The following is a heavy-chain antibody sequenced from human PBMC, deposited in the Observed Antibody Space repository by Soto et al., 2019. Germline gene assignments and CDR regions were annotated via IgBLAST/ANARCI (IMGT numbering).Heavy chain of an antibody. CDR1: GGSISSGGYY. CDR3: ARIIVVVPAASFNGNWFDP. D-gene: IGHD2-2*01. V-gene: IGHV4-31*03. J-gene: IGHJ5*02. CDR2: IYYSGST. Sequence: SETLSLTCTVSGGSISSGGYYWSWIRQHPGKGLEWIGYIYYSGSTYYNPSLKSRVTISVDTSKNQFSLKLSSVTAADTAVYYCARIIVVVPAASFNGNWFDPWGQGTLVTVSS.